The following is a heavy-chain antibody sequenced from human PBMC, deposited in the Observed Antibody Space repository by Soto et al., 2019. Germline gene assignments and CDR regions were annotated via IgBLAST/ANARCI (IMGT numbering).Heavy chain of an antibody. CDR1: GFTFDDYA. J-gene: IGHJ1*01. CDR3: AKDHYYDNNRPRFQH. V-gene: IGHV3-9*01. CDR2: INWNSGTI. D-gene: IGHD3-22*01. Sequence: EVQLVESGGGLVQPGRSLRLSCAASGFTFDDYAMHWVRQAPGKGLEWVSGINWNSGTIAYADSVKGRFTISRDNAKNSLYLQMNSLRAEDTAFYYCAKDHYYDNNRPRFQHWGQGTLVTVSS.